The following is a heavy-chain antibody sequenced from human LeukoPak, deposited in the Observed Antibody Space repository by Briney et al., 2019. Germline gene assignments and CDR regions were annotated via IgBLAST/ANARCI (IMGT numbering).Heavy chain of an antibody. D-gene: IGHD3-22*01. CDR2: IYYSGST. J-gene: IGHJ4*02. CDR3: ARLYYYDSSGYLAYFDY. Sequence: SETLSLTCTVSGGSISSYYWSWIRQPPGKGLEWIGYIYYSGSTNYNPSLKSRVTISVDTSKNQFSLKLSSVTAADTAMYYCARLYYYDSSGYLAYFDYWGQGTLVTVSS. V-gene: IGHV4-59*01. CDR1: GGSISSYY.